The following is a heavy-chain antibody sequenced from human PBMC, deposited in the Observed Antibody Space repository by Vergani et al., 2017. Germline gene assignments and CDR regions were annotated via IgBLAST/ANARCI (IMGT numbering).Heavy chain of an antibody. V-gene: IGHV3-23*01. CDR3: AREGTIRGVTRSDAFDI. CDR1: GFTFSSYA. J-gene: IGHJ3*02. CDR2: MSGSGGST. Sequence: EVQLLESGGGLVQPGGSLRLSCAASGFTFSSYAMSWVRQAPGKGLEWVSAMSGSGGSTYYADSVKGRFTISRDNSKKTLSLQMNSLKAEDTTVYYCAREGTIRGVTRSDAFDIWGQETMVTVSS. D-gene: IGHD3-10*01.